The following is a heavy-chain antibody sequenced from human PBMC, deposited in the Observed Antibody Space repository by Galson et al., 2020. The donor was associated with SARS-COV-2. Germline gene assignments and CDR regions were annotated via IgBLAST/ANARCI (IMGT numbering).Heavy chain of an antibody. CDR3: AGDSSGLAFDI. CDR2: IYYSGST. CDR1: GGPISSGGYY. J-gene: IGHJ3*02. Sequence: SETLSLTCTVPGGPISSGGYYWSWIRQHPGKGLEWTGYIYYSGSTYYNPSLKSRVTISVDTSKNQFSLKLSSVTAADTAVYYCAGDSSGLAFDIWGQGTMVTVSS. D-gene: IGHD3-22*01. V-gene: IGHV4-31*03.